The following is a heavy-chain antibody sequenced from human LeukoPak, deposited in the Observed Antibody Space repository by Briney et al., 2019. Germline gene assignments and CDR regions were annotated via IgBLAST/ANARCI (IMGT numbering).Heavy chain of an antibody. D-gene: IGHD6-19*01. CDR3: ARIPDVSGWPFDY. Sequence: SETLSLSCAVSGGSISSYYMSWIRQPPGKGLEWIAYIRNSGRTNYKHSLKSRVSISIDKSKNLFFLKLSSVTTADTAIYYCARIPDVSGWPFDYWGQGTLVTVSS. CDR2: IRNSGRT. CDR1: GGSISSYY. V-gene: IGHV4-59*01. J-gene: IGHJ4*02.